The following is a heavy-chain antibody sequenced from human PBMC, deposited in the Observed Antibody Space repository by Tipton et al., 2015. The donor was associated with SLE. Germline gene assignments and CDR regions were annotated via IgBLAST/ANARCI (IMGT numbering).Heavy chain of an antibody. CDR3: AKAERPTTIIVVS. CDR1: GFTFSSSA. J-gene: IGHJ5*02. D-gene: IGHD3-22*01. CDR2: ISASGGTT. Sequence: SLRLSCAASGFTFSSSAMSWVRQVPGKGLEWVSGISASGGTTYYADSVKGRFTISRDNSKNTLYLQMNSLRVDDTAVYYCAKAERPTTIIVVSWGQGTLVTVSS. V-gene: IGHV3-23*01.